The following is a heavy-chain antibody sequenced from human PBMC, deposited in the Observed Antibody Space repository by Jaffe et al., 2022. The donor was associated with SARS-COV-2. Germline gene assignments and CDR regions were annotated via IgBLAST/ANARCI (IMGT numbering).Heavy chain of an antibody. CDR1: GYTFTSYA. CDR2: INAGNGNT. Sequence: QVQLVQSGAEVKKPGASVKVSCKASGYTFTSYAMHWVRQAPGQRLEWMGWINAGNGNTKYSQKFQGRVTITRDTSASTAYMELSSLRSEDTAVYYCARGRDSSSWYPGNYYYYYMDVWGKGTTVTVSS. D-gene: IGHD6-13*01. CDR3: ARGRDSSSWYPGNYYYYYMDV. J-gene: IGHJ6*03. V-gene: IGHV1-3*01.